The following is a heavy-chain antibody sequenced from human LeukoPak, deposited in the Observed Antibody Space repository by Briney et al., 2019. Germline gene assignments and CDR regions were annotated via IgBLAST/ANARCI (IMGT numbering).Heavy chain of an antibody. CDR3: ARNHYDSSGYYYDDAFDI. Sequence: SETLSLTCTVSGGSISSHYWSWIRQPPGKGLEWIGYIHYSGSTNYNPSLKSRVTISVDTSKNQFSLKLSSVTAADTAVYYCARNHYDSSGYYYDDAFDIWGQGTMVTVSS. V-gene: IGHV4-59*11. J-gene: IGHJ3*02. D-gene: IGHD3-22*01. CDR2: IHYSGST. CDR1: GGSISSHY.